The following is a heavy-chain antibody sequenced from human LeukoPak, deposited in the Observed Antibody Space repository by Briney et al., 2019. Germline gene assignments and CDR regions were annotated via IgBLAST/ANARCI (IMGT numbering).Heavy chain of an antibody. CDR1: GGSFSGYY. J-gene: IGHJ6*02. D-gene: IGHD1-26*01. CDR2: INHSGST. CDR3: ARVGATLSHYYYYYGMDV. Sequence: SETLSLTCAVYGGSFSGYYWSWIRQPPGKGLEGRGEINHSGSTNYNPSLKSRVTISVDTSKNQFSLKLGSVTAAATAVYYCARVGATLSHYYYYYGMDVWGQGTTVTVSS. V-gene: IGHV4-34*01.